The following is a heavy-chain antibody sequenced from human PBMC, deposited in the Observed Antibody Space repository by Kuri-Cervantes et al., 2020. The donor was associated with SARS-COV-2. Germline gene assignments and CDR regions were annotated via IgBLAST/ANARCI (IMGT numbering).Heavy chain of an antibody. D-gene: IGHD3-3*01. CDR3: ATPDTRYYDFWRNHGYYNYMDV. J-gene: IGHJ6*03. V-gene: IGHV1-2*02. Sequence: ASVKVSCKASGYTFTGYYMHWVRQAPAQGLEWMGWINPNSGGTNYAQKFQGRVTMTRDTSISTAYMELSRLRSDDTAVYYCATPDTRYYDFWRNHGYYNYMDVWGKGTTVTVSS. CDR1: GYTFTGYY. CDR2: INPNSGGT.